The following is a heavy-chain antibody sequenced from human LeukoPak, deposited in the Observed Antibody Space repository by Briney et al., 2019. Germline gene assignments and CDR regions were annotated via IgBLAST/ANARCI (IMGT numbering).Heavy chain of an antibody. CDR1: GFTFSSYA. CDR3: AKGYSSGWLSNWFDP. CDR2: ISGSGGST. D-gene: IGHD6-19*01. Sequence: GGSLRLSCAASGFTFSSYAMSWVRQAPGKGLEWGSAISGSGGSTYYADSVKGRFTISRDNSKNTLYLQMNSLRAEDTAVYYCAKGYSSGWLSNWFDPWGQGTLVTVSS. V-gene: IGHV3-23*01. J-gene: IGHJ5*02.